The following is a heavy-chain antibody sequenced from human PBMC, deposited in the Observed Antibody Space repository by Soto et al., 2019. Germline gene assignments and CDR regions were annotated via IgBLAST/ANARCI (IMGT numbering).Heavy chain of an antibody. D-gene: IGHD1-20*01. Sequence: QVQLVQSGAEVKKPGSSVKVSCKASGGTFSSYAISWVRQAPGQGLEWMGGIIPIFGTANYAQKFQGRVTITAAEATRTAYMELSSLRAEDTAVYYCASDWGNWNGGSYWGQGTLVTVSS. CDR1: GGTFSSYA. CDR3: ASDWGNWNGGSY. CDR2: IIPIFGTA. V-gene: IGHV1-69*01. J-gene: IGHJ4*02.